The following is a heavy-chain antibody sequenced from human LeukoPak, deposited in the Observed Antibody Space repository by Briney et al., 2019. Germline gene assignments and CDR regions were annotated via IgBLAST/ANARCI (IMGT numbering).Heavy chain of an antibody. CDR1: GGTFSSYA. V-gene: IGHV1-69*13. CDR3: ATIAAAGASNYYGMDV. D-gene: IGHD6-13*01. Sequence: AASVKVSCKASGGTFSSYAISWVRQAPGQGLEWMGGIIPIFGTANYAQKFQGRVAITADESTSTAYMELSSLRSEDTAVYYSATIAAAGASNYYGMDVWGQGTTVTVSS. J-gene: IGHJ6*02. CDR2: IIPIFGTA.